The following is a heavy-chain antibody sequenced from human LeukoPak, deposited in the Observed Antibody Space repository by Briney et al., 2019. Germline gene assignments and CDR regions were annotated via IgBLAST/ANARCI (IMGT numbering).Heavy chain of an antibody. CDR2: IFSSGST. J-gene: IGHJ4*02. V-gene: IGHV4-59*01. CDR3: ARVAPADRRFDY. D-gene: IGHD2-2*01. Sequence: SETLSLTCTVSGGSISSYYWSYIRQPPGKGLKWIGYIFSSGSTNYNPSLKSRVTISVDTSKNQFSLKLSSVTAADTAVYYCARVAPADRRFDYWGQGTLVTVSS. CDR1: GGSISSYY.